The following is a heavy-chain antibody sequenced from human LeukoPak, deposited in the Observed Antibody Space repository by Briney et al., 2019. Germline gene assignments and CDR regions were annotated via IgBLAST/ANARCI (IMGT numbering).Heavy chain of an antibody. CDR1: GFTLSGDY. J-gene: IGHJ4*02. Sequence: PGGSLRLSCAASGFTLSGDYMSWVRQAPGKGLEWASVIFGAGTTYYADSVKGRFTISRDNSKNTLYLQMNSLRAEDTAVYYCARAIQFGGYFDYWGQGTLVTVST. CDR3: ARAIQFGGYFDY. CDR2: IFGAGTT. D-gene: IGHD2-15*01. V-gene: IGHV3-53*01.